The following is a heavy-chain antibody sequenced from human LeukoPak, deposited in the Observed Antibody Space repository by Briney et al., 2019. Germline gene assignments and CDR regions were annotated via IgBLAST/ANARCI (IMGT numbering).Heavy chain of an antibody. Sequence: SVKVSCKASGFTFTSSAMQWVRQARGQRPEWIGWIVVGSGNTNYAQKFQERVTITRDMSTSTAYMELSSLRSEDTAVYYCAADLHYYDSSGYYPSFDYWGQGTLVTVSS. CDR3: AADLHYYDSSGYYPSFDY. D-gene: IGHD3-22*01. J-gene: IGHJ4*02. V-gene: IGHV1-58*02. CDR2: IVVGSGNT. CDR1: GFTFTSSA.